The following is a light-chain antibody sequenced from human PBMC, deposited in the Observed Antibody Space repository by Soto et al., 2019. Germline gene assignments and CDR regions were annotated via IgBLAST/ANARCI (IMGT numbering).Light chain of an antibody. CDR1: QGISGW. V-gene: IGKV1D-12*01. CDR2: AAS. CDR3: KKAKSFPLT. J-gene: IGKJ5*01. Sequence: DIQKTTSPSSVSASVGAGVTIICRASQGISGWLAWYQQKPGEAHKLLIYAASNLQSGVPSRFSGSGSGTDFTLTINSLQPEEFATYYCKKAKSFPLTVGQGKRLEIK.